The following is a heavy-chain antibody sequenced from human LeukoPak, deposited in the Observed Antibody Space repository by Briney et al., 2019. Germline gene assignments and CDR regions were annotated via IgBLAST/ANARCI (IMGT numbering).Heavy chain of an antibody. V-gene: IGHV4-34*01. CDR3: ARRIASTVRLDY. CDR1: GGSFSDYY. J-gene: IGHJ4*02. D-gene: IGHD3-10*01. Sequence: SETLSLTCAVYGGSFSDYYWSWIRQPPGKGLEWIGEINHSGSTKYNPSLESRVTISVDTSKNQFSLKLSSVTAADTAVYYCARRIASTVRLDYWGPGTLLTVSS. CDR2: INHSGST.